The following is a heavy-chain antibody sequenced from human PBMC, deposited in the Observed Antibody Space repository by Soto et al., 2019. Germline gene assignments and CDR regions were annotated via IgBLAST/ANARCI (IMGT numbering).Heavy chain of an antibody. CDR1: GFTFSSYW. CDR2: INSDGSST. CDR3: ARGDVVVVAATLDTFDI. Sequence: EVQLVESGGGLVQPGGSLRLSCAASGFTFSSYWMHWVRQAPGKGLVWVSRINSDGSSTSYADSVKGRFTISRDNAKNTLYLQMNRLGAEDTAVYYCARGDVVVVAATLDTFDILGQGTMVTVSS. D-gene: IGHD2-15*01. J-gene: IGHJ3*02. V-gene: IGHV3-74*01.